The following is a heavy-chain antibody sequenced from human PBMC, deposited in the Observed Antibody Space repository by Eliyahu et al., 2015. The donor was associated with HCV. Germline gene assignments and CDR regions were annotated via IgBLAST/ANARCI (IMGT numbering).Heavy chain of an antibody. Sequence: DVQLLESGGGLVQPGGSLRLSCAASGFTFSSYAMSWVRQAPGKGLEWVSSISSSGRTPYYADSVKGRFTISRDNSGNTLYLQMTSLRADDTAVYFCARDVSSSWWGSWGQGTLVTVSS. V-gene: IGHV3-23*01. CDR2: ISSSGRTP. CDR1: GFTFSSYA. CDR3: ARDVSSSWWGS. J-gene: IGHJ5*02. D-gene: IGHD6-13*01.